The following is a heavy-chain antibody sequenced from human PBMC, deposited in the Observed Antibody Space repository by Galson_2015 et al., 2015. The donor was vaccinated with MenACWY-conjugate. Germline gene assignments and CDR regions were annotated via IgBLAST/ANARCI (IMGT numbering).Heavy chain of an antibody. D-gene: IGHD5-18*01. Sequence: SLRISCAASGFTFTGYEFNWVRQAPGKGLEWLSYISKSGSPIYYADSVKGRFTISRDNIKKSLFLEMNSLRAGDTGVYYCARVETWIHQYFYYMDVWGKGTTVTVSS. CDR2: ISKSGSPI. J-gene: IGHJ6*03. V-gene: IGHV3-48*03. CDR1: GFTFTGYE. CDR3: ARVETWIHQYFYYMDV.